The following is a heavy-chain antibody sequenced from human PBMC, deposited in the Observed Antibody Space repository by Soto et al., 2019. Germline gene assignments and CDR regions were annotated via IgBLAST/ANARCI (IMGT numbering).Heavy chain of an antibody. J-gene: IGHJ4*02. Sequence: QVHLVQSGAEVEKPGTSVKVSCTTSGYTFIHYAVQWVRRAPGHRLEWMGWVNAGDGNTKYSQNFQGRVTFTRDTSTNTAYMELSSLRPEDTAVYYCARGIWGSHRYYFDTWGQGTLVTVSS. CDR1: GYTFIHYA. V-gene: IGHV1-3*01. CDR3: ARGIWGSHRYYFDT. CDR2: VNAGDGNT. D-gene: IGHD3-16*02.